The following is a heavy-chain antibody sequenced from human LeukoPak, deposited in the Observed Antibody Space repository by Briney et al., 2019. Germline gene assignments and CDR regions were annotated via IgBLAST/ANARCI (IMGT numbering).Heavy chain of an antibody. V-gene: IGHV4-39*01. CDR2: TYYSGST. CDR3: STIFAWDSYGMAV. CDR1: SGSISSRSYY. Sequence: SETLSPTCTLSSGSISSRSYYWGWTRQPPGKGLEGTGSTYYSGSTYYTPSLKSRVTISVDTSKNQFSLKLSSVTAADTAVYYCSTIFAWDSYGMAVWGPGTTVTVSS. J-gene: IGHJ6*02. D-gene: IGHD3-3*01.